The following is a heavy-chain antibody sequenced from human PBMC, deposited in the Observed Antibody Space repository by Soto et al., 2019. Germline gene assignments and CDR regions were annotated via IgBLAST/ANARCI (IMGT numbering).Heavy chain of an antibody. J-gene: IGHJ3*02. CDR3: ARERLTPRITIFAVVIERDAFDI. CDR1: GGSSSGYY. V-gene: IGHV4-34*01. CDR2: INHSGST. Sequence: SETLSLTCAVYGGSSSGYYWSWIRQPPGKGLEWIGEINHSGSTNYNPSLKSRVTISVDTSKNQFSLKLSSVTAADTAVYYCARERLTPRITIFAVVIERDAFDIWGQGTMVTGSS. D-gene: IGHD3-3*01.